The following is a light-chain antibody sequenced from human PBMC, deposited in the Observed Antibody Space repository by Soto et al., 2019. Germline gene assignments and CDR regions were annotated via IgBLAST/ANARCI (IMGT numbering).Light chain of an antibody. CDR1: PGISIY. CDR2: AAS. Sequence: DIQMTQSPSSLSASVGDRVTITCRASPGISIYLAWYQQKPGRVPTLLIYAASTLQSGVPSRFSGRGSGTDFNLTIGSLQPEDVATYYCQSYNSAPFTFGPGTKVDIK. CDR3: QSYNSAPFT. V-gene: IGKV1-27*01. J-gene: IGKJ3*01.